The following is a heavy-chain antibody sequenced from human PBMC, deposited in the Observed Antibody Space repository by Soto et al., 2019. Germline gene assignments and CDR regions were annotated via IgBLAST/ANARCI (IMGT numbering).Heavy chain of an antibody. V-gene: IGHV3-9*01. CDR3: AKDAGGY. Sequence: EVQLVESGRGLVQPGRSLRLSCAASGFTFDDYAMHWVRQAPGKGLEWVSGISWNSGSIGYADSVKGRFTISRDNAKNSLYLQMNSLRAEDTALYYCAKDAGGYWGQGTLVTVSS. J-gene: IGHJ4*02. CDR2: ISWNSGSI. CDR1: GFTFDDYA. D-gene: IGHD3-10*01.